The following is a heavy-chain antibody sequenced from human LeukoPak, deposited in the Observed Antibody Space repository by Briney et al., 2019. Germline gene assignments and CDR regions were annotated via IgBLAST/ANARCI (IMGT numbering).Heavy chain of an antibody. V-gene: IGHV4-4*07. Sequence: PSETLSLACTVSGGSISSHDWSWIRQPAGKGLEWIGRIYTSGSTNYNPSLKSRVTISVDTSKNQFSLKLSSVTAADTAVYYCARHGSGSYYNAIDYWGQGTLVTVSS. D-gene: IGHD3-10*01. CDR2: IYTSGST. J-gene: IGHJ4*02. CDR3: ARHGSGSYYNAIDY. CDR1: GGSISSHD.